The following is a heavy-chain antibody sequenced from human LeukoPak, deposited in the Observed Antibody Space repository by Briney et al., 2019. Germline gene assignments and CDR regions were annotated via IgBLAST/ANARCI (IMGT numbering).Heavy chain of an antibody. D-gene: IGHD4/OR15-4a*01. CDR2: IWYDGSNE. J-gene: IGHJ4*02. Sequence: GGSLRLSCAASGFTFSSYGMHWVRQAPGKGLEWVAVIWYDGSNEYYADSVKGRFTVSRDNSKNTMYLQMNSLRAEDTAVYYCAKDRDYIMGIVDYWGQGTLVTVSS. CDR3: AKDRDYIMGIVDY. V-gene: IGHV3-33*06. CDR1: GFTFSSYG.